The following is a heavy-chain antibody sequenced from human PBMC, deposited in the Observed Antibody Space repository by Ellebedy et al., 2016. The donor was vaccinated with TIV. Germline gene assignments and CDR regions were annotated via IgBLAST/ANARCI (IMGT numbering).Heavy chain of an antibody. J-gene: IGHJ4*02. Sequence: SETLSLTXTVSGGSISSSSYYWGCIRQPPGKGLEWIGSIYYSGSTYYNPSLKSRVTISVDTSKNQFSLKLSSVTAADTAVYYCARHYDILTGEFDYWGQGTLVTVSS. CDR1: GGSISSSSYY. D-gene: IGHD3-9*01. CDR2: IYYSGST. V-gene: IGHV4-39*01. CDR3: ARHYDILTGEFDY.